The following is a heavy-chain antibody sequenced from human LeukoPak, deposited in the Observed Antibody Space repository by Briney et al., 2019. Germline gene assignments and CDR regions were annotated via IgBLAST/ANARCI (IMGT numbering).Heavy chain of an antibody. V-gene: IGHV3-66*01. D-gene: IGHD3-22*01. J-gene: IGHJ3*02. Sequence: GGSLRLSCAASGFTVSSNYMSWVRQAPGKGLEWVSVIYSGGGTYYADSVKGRFTISRDNSKNTLYLQMNSLRAEDTAVYYCARGTPNYYDSSGYYDAFDIWGQGTMVTVSS. CDR1: GFTVSSNY. CDR3: ARGTPNYYDSSGYYDAFDI. CDR2: IYSGGGT.